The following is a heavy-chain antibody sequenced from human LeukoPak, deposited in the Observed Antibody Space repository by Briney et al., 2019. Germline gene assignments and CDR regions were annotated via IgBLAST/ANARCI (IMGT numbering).Heavy chain of an antibody. D-gene: IGHD3-3*01. CDR3: ARRLTDFGVVSRHDFDY. CDR2: ISSSSSYI. Sequence: GGSLRLSCAASGFTFSSYSMNWVRQAPGKGLEWVSSISSSSSYIYYADSVKGRFTISRDNAKNSLYLQMNSLRAEDTAVYYCARRLTDFGVVSRHDFDYWGQGTPVTVSS. CDR1: GFTFSSYS. J-gene: IGHJ4*02. V-gene: IGHV3-21*01.